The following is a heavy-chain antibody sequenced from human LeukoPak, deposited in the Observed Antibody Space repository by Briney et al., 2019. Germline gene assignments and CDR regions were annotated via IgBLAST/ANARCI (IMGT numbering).Heavy chain of an antibody. CDR1: GLTFSTSG. D-gene: IGHD1-14*01. V-gene: IGHV3-21*06. CDR3: ATETNGRHYDY. CDR2: ICPTGSDR. Sequence: PGGSLRLSCTASGLTFSTSGFNWVRQAPGKGLEWVASICPTGSDRYHADSIKGRFTISRDNANNFLYLQMNSLRAEDTAVYYCATETNGRHYDYWGQGTLLTVSS. J-gene: IGHJ4*02.